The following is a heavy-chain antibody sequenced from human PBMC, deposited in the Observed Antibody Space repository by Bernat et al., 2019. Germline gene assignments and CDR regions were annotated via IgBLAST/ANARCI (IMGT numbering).Heavy chain of an antibody. J-gene: IGHJ4*02. CDR1: GGSISSSNSY. D-gene: IGHD3-10*01. CDR2: LYYGGST. CDR3: ARERNRGFGEQAFDY. Sequence: QLQLQESGPGLVKPSETLSLTCTVSGGSISSSNSYWGWIRQPPGKGLEWIGSLYYGGSTYYNPSLKSRVTISIDTSKNQFSLKLSSVTAADTAVYYCARERNRGFGEQAFDYWGQGTLVTVSS. V-gene: IGHV4-39*07.